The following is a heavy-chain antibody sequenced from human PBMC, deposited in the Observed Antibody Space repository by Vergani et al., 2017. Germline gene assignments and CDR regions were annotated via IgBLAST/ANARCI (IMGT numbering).Heavy chain of an antibody. CDR1: GFRVTTYY. D-gene: IGHD2-15*01. CDR2: IKSDVRT. J-gene: IGHJ4*01. Sequence: VELLESGGGLAQPGGSLRVSCSASGFRVTTYYMSWVRQAPGKGLEWVSVIKSDVRTASAESVRGRFTISRDTSRNAVYLQMNILRVEDTGVYYCTRSECSGNTCYGHYFDLWCHGILVIVSS. CDR3: TRSECSGNTCYGHYFDL. V-gene: IGHV3-66*02.